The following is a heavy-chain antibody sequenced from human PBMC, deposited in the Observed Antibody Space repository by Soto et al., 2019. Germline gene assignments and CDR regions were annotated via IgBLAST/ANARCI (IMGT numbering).Heavy chain of an antibody. Sequence: ASVKVSCKASGYTFTSYYMHWVRQAPGQGLEWMGIINPSGGSTSYAQKFQGRVTMTRDTSTSTVYMELSSLRSEDTAVYYCAREYDILICYYKPLGGFDYWGQGTLVTVSS. J-gene: IGHJ4*02. CDR1: GYTFTSYY. CDR2: INPSGGST. V-gene: IGHV1-46*03. D-gene: IGHD3-9*01. CDR3: AREYDILICYYKPLGGFDY.